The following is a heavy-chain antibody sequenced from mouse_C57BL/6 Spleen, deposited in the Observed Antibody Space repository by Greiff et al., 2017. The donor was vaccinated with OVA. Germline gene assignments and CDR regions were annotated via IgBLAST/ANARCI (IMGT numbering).Heavy chain of an antibody. V-gene: IGHV3-1*01. CDR1: GYSITSGYD. D-gene: IGHD1-1*01. CDR2: ISYSGST. J-gene: IGHJ3*01. CDR3: ARAPDYYGSAWFAY. Sequence: EVKLQESGPGMVKPSQSLSLTCTVTGYSITSGYDWHWIRHFPGNKLEWMGYISYSGSTNYNPSLKSRISITHDTSKNHFFLKLNSVTTEDTATYYCARAPDYYGSAWFAYWGQGTLVTVSA.